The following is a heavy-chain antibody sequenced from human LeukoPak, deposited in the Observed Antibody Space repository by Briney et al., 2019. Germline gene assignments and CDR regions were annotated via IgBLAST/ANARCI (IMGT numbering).Heavy chain of an antibody. CDR1: GFTFSSYA. Sequence: GSLRLSCAASGFTFSSYAMSWVRQAPGKGLELVSGISGSGGTTYYAVSVKGRFTISRDNSKNTLYLQLNSLRAEDTAIYYCAKDLTYYYDSTGYYFDYWGQGTLVTVSS. J-gene: IGHJ4*02. V-gene: IGHV3-23*01. CDR3: AKDLTYYYDSTGYYFDY. D-gene: IGHD3-22*01. CDR2: ISGSGGTT.